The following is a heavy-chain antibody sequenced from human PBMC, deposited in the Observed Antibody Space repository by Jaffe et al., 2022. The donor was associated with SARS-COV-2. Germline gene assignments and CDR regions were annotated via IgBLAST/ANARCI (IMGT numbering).Heavy chain of an antibody. CDR2: ISWNSGNI. J-gene: IGHJ6*03. V-gene: IGHV3-9*01. D-gene: IGHD1-1*01. CDR3: AKVNDAPPYYYVDV. CDR1: GFTFDDYA. Sequence: EVQLVESGGGLVQPGGSLRLSCAASGFTFDDYAMHWVRQAPGKGLEWVSGISWNSGNIVYADSVKGRFTISRDNAKNSLYLQLNSLRVEDTALYYCAKVNDAPPYYYVDVWGKGTTVTVSS.